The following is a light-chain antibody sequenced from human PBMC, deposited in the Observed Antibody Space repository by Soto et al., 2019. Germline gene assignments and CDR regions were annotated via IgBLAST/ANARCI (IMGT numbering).Light chain of an antibody. J-gene: IGLJ2*01. V-gene: IGLV1-47*01. CDR1: SSNIGSNY. Sequence: QSVLTQPPSASGTPGQRVTISCSGSSSNIGSNYVYWYQQLPGPAPKLLIYRNNQRPSGVPDRFSGSKSGTSASLAISGLRSEDEADSYCAAWADRLSGRVVFGGGTKLTVL. CDR3: AAWADRLSGRVV. CDR2: RNN.